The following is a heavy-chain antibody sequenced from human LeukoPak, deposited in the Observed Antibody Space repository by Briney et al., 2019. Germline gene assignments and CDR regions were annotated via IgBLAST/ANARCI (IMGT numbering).Heavy chain of an antibody. Sequence: ASVKVSCKASGYTFTSYAMHWVRQAPGQRLEWMRWINAGNGNTKYSQKFQGRVTITRDTSASTAYMELSSLRSEDTAVYYCARKPYYYGSGSYFDYWGQGTLVTVSS. CDR1: GYTFTSYA. D-gene: IGHD3-10*01. CDR3: ARKPYYYGSGSYFDY. V-gene: IGHV1-3*01. J-gene: IGHJ4*02. CDR2: INAGNGNT.